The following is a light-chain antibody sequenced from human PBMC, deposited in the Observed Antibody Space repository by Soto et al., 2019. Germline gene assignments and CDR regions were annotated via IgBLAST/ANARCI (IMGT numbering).Light chain of an antibody. Sequence: DIQMTQSPSTLSASVGDRVTITCRASQSISSWLAWYQQTPGKAPKVLIYKASSLESGVPSRFSGSGSGTEFTLTISSLRPDDFGTYYCQQYNNYPRTFGQGTKVEV. J-gene: IGKJ1*01. CDR2: KAS. CDR1: QSISSW. V-gene: IGKV1-5*03. CDR3: QQYNNYPRT.